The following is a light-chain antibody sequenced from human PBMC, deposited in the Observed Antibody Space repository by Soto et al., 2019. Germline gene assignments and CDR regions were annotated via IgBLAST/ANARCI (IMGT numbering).Light chain of an antibody. J-gene: IGKJ1*01. CDR2: DAS. CDR3: QQNNSSPCT. V-gene: IGKV1-5*01. Sequence: DIQMTQSPSTLSASVGDRVTITCRSSQSISDCLAWFQQKPGKAPKVLLYDASTLQSGVPSRFSGSGYGTEFTLNISSLQPEDSATYYCQQNNSSPCTFVQGTRVEIK. CDR1: QSISDC.